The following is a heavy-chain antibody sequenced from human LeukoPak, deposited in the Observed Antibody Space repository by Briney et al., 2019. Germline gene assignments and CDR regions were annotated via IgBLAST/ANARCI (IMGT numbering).Heavy chain of an antibody. CDR1: GYTFTGYY. V-gene: IGHV1-2*02. J-gene: IGHJ3*02. CDR2: INPNSGGT. Sequence: ASVKVSCKASGYTFTGYYIHWVRQVPGQGLEWMGWINPNSGGTNYAQKFQGRVTMIRDTSISTAYMELNRLTSDDTAVYYRARESALEEQWLGGAFDIWGQGTMVTVSS. CDR3: ARESALEEQWLGGAFDI. D-gene: IGHD6-19*01.